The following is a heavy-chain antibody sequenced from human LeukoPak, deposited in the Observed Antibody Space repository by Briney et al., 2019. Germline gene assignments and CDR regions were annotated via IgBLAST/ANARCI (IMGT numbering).Heavy chain of an antibody. Sequence: GGSLRLSCAASGFTFSSYAMSWVRQAPGKGLELVSAISGSGGSTYYADSVKGRFTISRDNSNNTVYLQMNSLRAEDTAVYYCAKGPIVGATSWFDPWGQGTLVTVSS. CDR2: ISGSGGST. CDR1: GFTFSSYA. V-gene: IGHV3-23*01. J-gene: IGHJ5*02. D-gene: IGHD1-26*01. CDR3: AKGPIVGATSWFDP.